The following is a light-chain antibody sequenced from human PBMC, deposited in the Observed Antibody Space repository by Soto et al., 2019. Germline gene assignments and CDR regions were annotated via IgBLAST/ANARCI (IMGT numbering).Light chain of an antibody. J-gene: IGLJ1*01. V-gene: IGLV2-14*01. CDR3: SSYTSSITPYV. Sequence: QSALTQPASVSGSPGQSITISCTGTSSDVGGYNYVSWYQQHPGKAPKLMIYEVSNRPSGVSNRFSGSKSGNTASLTISGLQADDEADYYCSSYTSSITPYVVGTGTKLTVL. CDR2: EVS. CDR1: SSDVGGYNY.